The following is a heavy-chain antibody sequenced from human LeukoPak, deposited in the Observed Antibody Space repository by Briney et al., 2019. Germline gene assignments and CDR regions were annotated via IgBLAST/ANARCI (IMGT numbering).Heavy chain of an antibody. CDR1: GFIFRDYS. CDR3: ARDHNYAFDN. D-gene: IGHD5-24*01. J-gene: IGHJ4*02. Sequence: GGSLRLSCVASGFIFRDYSMNWVRQAPGKGLEWISYIGIDSGNTKYADSVKGRITISGDNAKNSLYLQMNSLRVEDTAVYYCARDHNYAFDNWGQGTLVTVSS. CDR2: IGIDSGNT. V-gene: IGHV3-48*04.